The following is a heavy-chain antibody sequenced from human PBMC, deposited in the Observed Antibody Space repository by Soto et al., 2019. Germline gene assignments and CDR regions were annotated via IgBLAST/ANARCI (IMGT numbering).Heavy chain of an antibody. CDR2: INHSGST. CDR3: ARGLGNYFDY. D-gene: IGHD6-13*01. J-gene: IGHJ4*02. CDR1: GGSFSCYY. V-gene: IGHV4-34*01. Sequence: SETLSLTCAVYGGSFSCYYWSWIRQPPGRGLEWIGEINHSGSTNYNPYLKSRVTISVDTSKNQFSLKLSSVTAADTAVYYCARGLGNYFDYGGQGTLVPVSS.